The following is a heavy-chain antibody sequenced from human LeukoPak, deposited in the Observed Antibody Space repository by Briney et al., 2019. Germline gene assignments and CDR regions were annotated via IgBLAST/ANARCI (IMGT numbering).Heavy chain of an antibody. J-gene: IGHJ4*02. D-gene: IGHD3-10*01. CDR1: GYTFTSYY. Sequence: ASVKVSCKASGYTFTSYYMHWVRQAPGQGLEWMGIINPSGGSTSYAQKFQGRVTMTRDTSTSTVYMELSSLRSEDTAAYYCAREPLPVRGATYYFDYWGQGTLVTVSS. V-gene: IGHV1-46*01. CDR3: AREPLPVRGATYYFDY. CDR2: INPSGGST.